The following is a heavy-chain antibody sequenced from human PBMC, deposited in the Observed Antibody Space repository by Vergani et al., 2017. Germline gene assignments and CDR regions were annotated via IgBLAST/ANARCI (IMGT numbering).Heavy chain of an antibody. CDR1: GGTFSSYT. Sequence: QVQLVQSGAEVKKPGSSVKVSCKASGGTFSSYTISWVRQAPGQGLEWMGRIIPILGIANYAQKFQGRVTITADKSTSTAYMELSSLRSEDTAVYYCVRGGRDGDYGMDVWGQGTTVTVSS. V-gene: IGHV1-69*02. D-gene: IGHD4-17*01. CDR3: VRGGRDGDYGMDV. CDR2: IIPILGIA. J-gene: IGHJ6*02.